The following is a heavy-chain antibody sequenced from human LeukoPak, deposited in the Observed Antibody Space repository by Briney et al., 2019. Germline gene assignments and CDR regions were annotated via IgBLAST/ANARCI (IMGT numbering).Heavy chain of an antibody. J-gene: IGHJ6*03. CDR1: EFTFNNYW. Sequence: PGGSLRLSCAASEFTFNNYWMSWVRQAPGKGLEWVANIKQDGSEKYYVDSVKGRFTISRDNAKNSLYLQMNSLRAEDTAVYYCARSAAGPYYYYYYMDVWGKGTAVTISS. V-gene: IGHV3-7*01. CDR3: ARSAAGPYYYYYYMDV. D-gene: IGHD6-13*01. CDR2: IKQDGSEK.